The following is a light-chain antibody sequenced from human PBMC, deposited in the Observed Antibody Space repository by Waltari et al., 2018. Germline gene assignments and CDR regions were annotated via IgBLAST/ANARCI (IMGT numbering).Light chain of an antibody. J-gene: IGKJ1*01. V-gene: IGKV3-20*01. CDR2: GAS. Sequence: IVLTQYPGTLSLSPGERATLSCRASQSISSFLVWYQQEPGQAPRLLIYGASTRATGIPDRFSGSGSGTDFSLTISRLEPEDFAVYYCQHYVRLPVTFCQGTKVEIK. CDR1: QSISSF. CDR3: QHYVRLPVT.